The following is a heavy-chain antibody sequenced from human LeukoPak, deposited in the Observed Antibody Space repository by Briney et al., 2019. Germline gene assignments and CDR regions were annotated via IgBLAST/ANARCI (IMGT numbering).Heavy chain of an antibody. Sequence: PGGSLRLSCAASGFTFSSYSMNWVRQAPGKGLEWVSSISSSSSYIYYADSVKGRFTISRDNAKNSPYLQMNSLRAEDTAVYYCARVLSGSYSFDYWGQGTLVTVSS. CDR3: ARVLSGSYSFDY. CDR1: GFTFSSYS. V-gene: IGHV3-21*01. CDR2: ISSSSSYI. J-gene: IGHJ4*02. D-gene: IGHD1-26*01.